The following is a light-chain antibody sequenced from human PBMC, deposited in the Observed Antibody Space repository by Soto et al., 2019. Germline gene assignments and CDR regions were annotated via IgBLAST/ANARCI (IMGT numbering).Light chain of an antibody. CDR3: QSYASSLSGYV. J-gene: IGLJ1*01. CDR2: GNS. CDR1: SSNIGAGYD. V-gene: IGLV1-40*01. Sequence: QSVLTQPLSVSGAPGQRVTISCTGSSSNIGAGYDEHWYQQLPGTAPKLLIYGNSNRPSGVPDRFSGSKSGTSASLAITGLQAEDEADYYCQSYASSLSGYVFGPGTKVIVL.